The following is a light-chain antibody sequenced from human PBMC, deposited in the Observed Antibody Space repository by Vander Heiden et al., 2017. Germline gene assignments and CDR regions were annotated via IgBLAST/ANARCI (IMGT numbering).Light chain of an antibody. CDR2: GAS. CDR3: QQYVSSPYT. J-gene: IGKJ2*01. Sequence: EIVLTQSPGTLPLSPGERATPSCMASQSVSSSHLAWYQQKPGQAPRLLIYGASSRATGIPDRFSGSGSGTDFTLTISRLEPEDFAVYYCQQYVSSPYTFGQGTKIQIK. CDR1: QSVSSSH. V-gene: IGKV3-20*01.